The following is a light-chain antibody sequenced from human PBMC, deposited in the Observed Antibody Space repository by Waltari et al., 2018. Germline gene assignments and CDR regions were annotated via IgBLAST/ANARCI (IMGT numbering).Light chain of an antibody. J-gene: IGKJ2*01. CDR2: AAS. CDR1: RSINSY. Sequence: DIQMTQSPSSLSASVGDRVTITCRASRSINSYLSWYQHKPGKAPKLLIYAASTLQSGVPSRFCGSGSGTDFTLTISSLQPEDFATYYCQQSHSAPPYTFGQGTKLEIK. V-gene: IGKV1-39*01. CDR3: QQSHSAPPYT.